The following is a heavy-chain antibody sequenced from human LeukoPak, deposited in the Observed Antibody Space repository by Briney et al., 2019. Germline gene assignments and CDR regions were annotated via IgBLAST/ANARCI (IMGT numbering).Heavy chain of an antibody. V-gene: IGHV1-46*01. CDR2: INPSGGST. Sequence: GASVKVSCKASGYTFTSYYMHWVRQAPGQGLEWMGIINPSGGSTSYARKFQGRVTMTRDTSTSTVYMELSSLRSEDTAVYYCARAARIQLWLPGNWFDPWGQGTLVTVSS. J-gene: IGHJ5*02. D-gene: IGHD5-18*01. CDR3: ARAARIQLWLPGNWFDP. CDR1: GYTFTSYY.